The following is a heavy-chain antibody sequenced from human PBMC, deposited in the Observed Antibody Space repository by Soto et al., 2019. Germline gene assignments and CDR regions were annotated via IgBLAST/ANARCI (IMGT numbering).Heavy chain of an antibody. D-gene: IGHD3-16*01. CDR3: AKDRTLGVFDY. V-gene: IGHV3-30*18. CDR2: ISYDGSNK. CDR1: GFTFSSYG. Sequence: QVQLVESGGGVVQPGRSLRLSCAASGFTFSSYGTHWVRQAPGKGLEWVAVISYDGSNKYYADSVKGRFTISRDNSKNTLYLQMNSLRAEDTAVYYRAKDRTLGVFDYWGQGTLVTVSS. J-gene: IGHJ4*02.